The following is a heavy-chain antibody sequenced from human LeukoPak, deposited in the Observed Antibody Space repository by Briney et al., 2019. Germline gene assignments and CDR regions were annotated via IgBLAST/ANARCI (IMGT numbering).Heavy chain of an antibody. CDR1: GFTVSSNY. CDR3: ARDSPRTGRYFDWLLFDY. J-gene: IGHJ4*02. V-gene: IGHV3-66*01. CDR2: IYSGGST. Sequence: GGSLRLSCAASGFTVSSNYMSWVRQAPGKGLEWVSVIYSGGSTYYADSEKGRFTISRDNSKNTLYLQMNSLRAEDTAVYYCARDSPRTGRYFDWLLFDYWGQGTLVTVSS. D-gene: IGHD3-9*01.